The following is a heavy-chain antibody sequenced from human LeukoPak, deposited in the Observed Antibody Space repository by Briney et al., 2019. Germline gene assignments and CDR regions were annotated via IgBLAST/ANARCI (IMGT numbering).Heavy chain of an antibody. Sequence: GGSLSLSCAVSGFPFSVYEMNWVRQAAGKGLGGVSNIGSSGTTRHYAASVKGRFSISRDNAENSLFLQMHSLRVEDTGIYYCALLAVASDFDYWGQGALVTASS. D-gene: IGHD6-19*01. CDR3: ALLAVASDFDY. CDR2: IGSSGTTR. CDR1: GFPFSVYE. J-gene: IGHJ4*02. V-gene: IGHV3-48*03.